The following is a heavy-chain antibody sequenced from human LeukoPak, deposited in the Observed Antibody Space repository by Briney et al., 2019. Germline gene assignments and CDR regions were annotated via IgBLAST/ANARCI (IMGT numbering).Heavy chain of an antibody. V-gene: IGHV4-34*01. D-gene: IGHD2-2*01. CDR1: GGSFSGYY. Sequence: ASETLSLTCAVYGGSFSGYYWSWIRQPPGKGLEWIGEINHSGSTNYNPSLKSRVTISVDTSKNQFSLKLSSVTAADTAVYYCARWPNCSSTSCLRGGFDPWGQGTLVTVSS. CDR3: ARWPNCSSTSCLRGGFDP. J-gene: IGHJ5*02. CDR2: INHSGST.